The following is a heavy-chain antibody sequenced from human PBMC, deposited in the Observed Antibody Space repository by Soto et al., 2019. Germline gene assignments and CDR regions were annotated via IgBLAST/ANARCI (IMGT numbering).Heavy chain of an antibody. V-gene: IGHV3-23*01. CDR2: ISGSGGSA. D-gene: IGHD2-15*01. J-gene: IGHJ4*01. Sequence: TGGSLRLSCAASGFTFNSYTIALVRPAAGKGLEWVSSISGSGGSASYADCVQGRLTFSRVSPRNSRTLQIHSLGAEDTATHYCAKARCSGNSWYVPDYWGHGSLVTVSP. CDR1: GFTFNSYT. CDR3: AKARCSGNSWYVPDY.